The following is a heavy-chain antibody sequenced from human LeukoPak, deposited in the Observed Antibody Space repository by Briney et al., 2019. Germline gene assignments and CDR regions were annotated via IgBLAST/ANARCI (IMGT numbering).Heavy chain of an antibody. CDR2: INPSGGST. Sequence: ASVKVSCKASGYTFTSYYMHWVRQAPGQGLEWMGIINPSGGSTSYAQKFQGRVTMTRDTSTSTVYMELSSLRSEDTAVYYCARERASWEIATIPNAFDIWGQGTMVTVSS. V-gene: IGHV1-46*03. J-gene: IGHJ3*02. D-gene: IGHD5-24*01. CDR1: GYTFTSYY. CDR3: ARERASWEIATIPNAFDI.